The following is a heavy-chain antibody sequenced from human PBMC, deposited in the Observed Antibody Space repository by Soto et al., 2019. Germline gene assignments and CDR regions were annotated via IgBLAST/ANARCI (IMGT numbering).Heavy chain of an antibody. D-gene: IGHD3-10*01. V-gene: IGHV2-5*02. J-gene: IGHJ1*01. Sequence: QITLKESGPALVKPTQTLTLTCTFSGFSLTTSGVGVAWIRQPPGKALEWLALIYWDDEKRYSPSLKSRLTITKDTSKNQVVLTLTNVDAVDTATYYCAHRPLLWFGELHFRHWGQGTLVTVSS. CDR3: AHRPLLWFGELHFRH. CDR2: IYWDDEK. CDR1: GFSLTTSGVG.